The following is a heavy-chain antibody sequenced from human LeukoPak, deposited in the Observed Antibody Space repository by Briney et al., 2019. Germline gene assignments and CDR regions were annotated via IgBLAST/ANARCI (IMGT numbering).Heavy chain of an antibody. V-gene: IGHV3-73*01. CDR3: SRHEALPGDY. J-gene: IGHJ4*02. CDR2: IRDKAYNYAT. D-gene: IGHD2-21*02. Sequence: PGGSLKLSCAASGLTFSGSTMHWVRQASGKGLEWVGHIRDKAYNYATAYAASVKGRFTISRDDSKNTGYLQMNSLKTEDTAVYYCSRHEALPGDYWGQGTLVTVSS. CDR1: GLTFSGST.